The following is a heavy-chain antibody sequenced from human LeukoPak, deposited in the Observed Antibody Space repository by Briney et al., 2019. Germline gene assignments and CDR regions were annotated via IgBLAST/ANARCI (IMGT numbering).Heavy chain of an antibody. CDR2: ISGDGGST. J-gene: IGHJ4*02. CDR1: GFTFDDYA. Sequence: GGSLRLSCAASGFTFDDYAMHWVRQAPGKGLEWVSLISGDGGSTDYADSVKGRFTISRDNSKNSLYLQMNSLRTEDTALYYCAKAETYYYDSSGYYLDYWGQGTLVTVSS. D-gene: IGHD3-22*01. V-gene: IGHV3-43*02. CDR3: AKAETYYYDSSGYYLDY.